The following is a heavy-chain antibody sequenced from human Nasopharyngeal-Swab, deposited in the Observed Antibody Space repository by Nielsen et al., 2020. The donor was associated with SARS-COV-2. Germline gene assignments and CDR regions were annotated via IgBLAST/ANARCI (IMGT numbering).Heavy chain of an antibody. J-gene: IGHJ3*02. V-gene: IGHV3-15*01. CDR2: IKGKTDGGTT. D-gene: IGHD3-22*01. Sequence: GRSLRLSCAASGFTFSNAWMSWVRQAPGKWMEWVGRIKGKTDGGTTDYAAPVKRRFTISRDDSKNTLYLQMNSLKTEDTAVYYCTTTLYYYDSSGYSNDAFDIWGQGTMVTVSS. CDR3: TTTLYYYDSSGYSNDAFDI. CDR1: GFTFSNAW.